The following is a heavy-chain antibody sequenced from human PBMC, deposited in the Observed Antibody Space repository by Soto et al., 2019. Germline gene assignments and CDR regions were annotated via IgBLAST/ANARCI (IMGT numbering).Heavy chain of an antibody. V-gene: IGHV3-33*01. CDR3: ARHGSGSNGPRGFDY. CDR1: GFTFSNYG. CDR2: RWYDGSNK. Sequence: QVQLVESGGGVVQPGRSLRLSCAASGFTFSNYGMHWVRQVPGTGLEWVAVRWYDGSNKYYADSVKGRFSISRDNSKNMVYVEMNSLRAVDTAVYYCARHGSGSNGPRGFDYWGQGTLVTVSS. D-gene: IGHD3-10*01. J-gene: IGHJ4*02.